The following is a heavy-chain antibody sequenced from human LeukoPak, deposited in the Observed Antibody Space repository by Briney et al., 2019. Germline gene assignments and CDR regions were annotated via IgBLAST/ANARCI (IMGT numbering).Heavy chain of an antibody. Sequence: QRGGSLRLSCAASGFTFSSYALSWVRQAPGKGLEWVSAISGSGGSTYYADSVKGRFTISRDNAKNTLYLQMNSLTAEDTAVYYCARTLGRPAGWEFLGPGFDYWGQGTLVTVSS. J-gene: IGHJ4*02. V-gene: IGHV3-23*01. CDR2: ISGSGGST. CDR3: ARTLGRPAGWEFLGPGFDY. CDR1: GFTFSSYA. D-gene: IGHD3-10*01.